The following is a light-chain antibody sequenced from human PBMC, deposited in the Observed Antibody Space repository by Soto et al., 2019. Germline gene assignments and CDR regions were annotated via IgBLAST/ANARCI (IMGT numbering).Light chain of an antibody. CDR2: GAS. CDR3: QQYASTRWT. J-gene: IGKJ1*01. Sequence: DIVMTPSPLSLPVTRGEPASISCRSSQILLHSNGYNYLAWYQQKPGQPPRLLIHGASSRASGIPDRFSGSGSGTDFTLTISRLQPEDFAVYYCQQYASTRWTFGQGTKVDIK. V-gene: IGKV3-20*01. CDR1: QILLHSNGYNY.